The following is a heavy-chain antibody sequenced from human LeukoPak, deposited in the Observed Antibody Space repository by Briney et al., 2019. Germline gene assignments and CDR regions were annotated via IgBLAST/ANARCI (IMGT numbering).Heavy chain of an antibody. Sequence: ASVKVSCKASGYTFTGYYMHWVRQAPGQGLEWMGWINPNSGGTNYAQKFQGRVTMTRDTSISTAYMELSRLTSDDTAIYYCARADRLHGGPYLIGPWGQGTLVTVSS. V-gene: IGHV1-2*02. CDR2: INPNSGGT. CDR3: ARADRLHGGPYLIGP. CDR1: GYTFTGYY. D-gene: IGHD2-21*01. J-gene: IGHJ5*02.